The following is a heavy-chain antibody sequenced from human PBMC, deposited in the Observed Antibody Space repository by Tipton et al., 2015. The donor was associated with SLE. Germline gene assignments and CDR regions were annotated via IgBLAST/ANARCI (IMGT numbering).Heavy chain of an antibody. Sequence: QSGAEVKKPGASVKVSCKASGYTFTSYGISWVRQAPGQGLEWMGWISAYNGNTNYAQKLQGRVTMTTDTSTSTAYMELRSLRSDDTAVYYCAREFRGVVAAYYFDYWGQGTLVTVSS. V-gene: IGHV1-18*01. J-gene: IGHJ4*02. CDR2: ISAYNGNT. CDR1: GYTFTSYG. D-gene: IGHD6-13*01. CDR3: AREFRGVVAAYYFDY.